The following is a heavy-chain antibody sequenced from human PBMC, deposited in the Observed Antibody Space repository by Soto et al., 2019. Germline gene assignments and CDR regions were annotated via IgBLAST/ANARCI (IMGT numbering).Heavy chain of an antibody. CDR2: VHYSGST. D-gene: IGHD3-22*01. Sequence: SETLSVTCTVSGASISSSYWSWIRQSPGKGLEWIGFVHYSGSTNYNPSLNSRVTISVDTSKNQFSLKLSSVTAADTAVYYCARGYYDSSGQSNTFDIWGQGTMVTVSS. J-gene: IGHJ3*02. V-gene: IGHV4-59*01. CDR3: ARGYYDSSGQSNTFDI. CDR1: GASISSSY.